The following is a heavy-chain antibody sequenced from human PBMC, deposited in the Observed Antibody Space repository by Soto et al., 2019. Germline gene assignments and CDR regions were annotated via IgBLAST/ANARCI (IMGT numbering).Heavy chain of an antibody. J-gene: IGHJ6*03. D-gene: IGHD1-26*01. CDR3: ARGILRPNHYMDV. Sequence: QVQLQESGPGLVKPSQTLSLTCIVSGDSISRGGYFWTWIRQHPGKGLEWIGYIYDSGSAFYNPSLKSRVTMSVDTSKNQFSLKLRSVTAADTAVFYCARGILRPNHYMDVWGKGNAVAVSS. CDR2: IYDSGSA. V-gene: IGHV4-31*03. CDR1: GDSISRGGYF.